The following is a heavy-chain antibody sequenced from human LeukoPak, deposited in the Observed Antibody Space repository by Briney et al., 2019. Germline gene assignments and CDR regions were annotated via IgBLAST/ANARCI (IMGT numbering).Heavy chain of an antibody. J-gene: IGHJ1*01. CDR3: AREGEYYDSSGYYPGHFQH. CDR2: ISSSSSYI. Sequence: GGSLRLSCAASGFTFSSYSMNWVRQAPGKGLEWVSSISSSSSYIYYADSVKGRFTISRDNAKSSLYLQMNSLRAEDTAVYYCAREGEYYDSSGYYPGHFQHWGQGTLVTVSS. V-gene: IGHV3-21*01. CDR1: GFTFSSYS. D-gene: IGHD3-22*01.